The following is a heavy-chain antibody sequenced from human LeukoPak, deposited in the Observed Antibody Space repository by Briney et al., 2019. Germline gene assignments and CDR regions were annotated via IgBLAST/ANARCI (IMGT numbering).Heavy chain of an antibody. J-gene: IGHJ3*02. D-gene: IGHD3-3*02. CDR2: ISSSSSYI. CDR3: ARDLGSSMGNDAFDI. Sequence: GGPLRLSCAASGFTFSSYSMNWVRQAPGKGLEWVSSISSSSSYIYYADSVKGRFTISRDNAKNSLYLQMNSLRAEDTAVYYCARDLGSSMGNDAFDIWGQGTMVTVSS. V-gene: IGHV3-21*01. CDR1: GFTFSSYS.